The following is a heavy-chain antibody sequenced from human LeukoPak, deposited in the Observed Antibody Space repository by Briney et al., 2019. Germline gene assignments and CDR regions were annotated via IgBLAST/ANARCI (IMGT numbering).Heavy chain of an antibody. J-gene: IGHJ4*02. D-gene: IGHD6-19*01. CDR3: ARGPYSSVIDY. CDR2: INHSGST. Sequence: SETLSLTCAVYGGSFSGYYWSWIRQPPGKGLEWIGEINHSGSTNYNPSLKSRVSISVDTSKNQFSLKLSSVTAADTAVYYCARGPYSSVIDYWGQGTLVTVSS. V-gene: IGHV4-34*01. CDR1: GGSFSGYY.